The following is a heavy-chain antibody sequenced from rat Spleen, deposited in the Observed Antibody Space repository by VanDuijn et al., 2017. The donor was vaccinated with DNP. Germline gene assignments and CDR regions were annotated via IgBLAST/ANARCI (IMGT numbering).Heavy chain of an antibody. CDR2: INYDGRGT. J-gene: IGHJ2*01. V-gene: IGHV5-22*01. CDR1: GFTFSDYY. Sequence: EVQLVESGGGLVKPGRSLKLSCAASGFTFSDYYMAWVRQAPTKGLEWVAYINYDGRGTYYGDSVKGRFTISRDNAKSTLYLQMNSLRSEDTATYYCARQRLYYSGDDFDYWGQGVMVTVSS. D-gene: IGHD1-1*01. CDR3: ARQRLYYSGDDFDY.